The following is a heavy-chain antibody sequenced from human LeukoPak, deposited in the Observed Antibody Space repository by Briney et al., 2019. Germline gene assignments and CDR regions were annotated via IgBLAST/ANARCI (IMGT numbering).Heavy chain of an antibody. CDR2: ITSSSTYM. D-gene: IGHD1-26*01. V-gene: IGHV3-21*01. CDR1: GFTFNSYN. Sequence: PGGSLRLSCAASGFTFNSYNMNWVRQAPGKGLEWVSSITSSSTYMYYADSVKGRFTISRDNARNSLYPRMNSLRAEDTAVYYCARDPYSGSYWNYYYYYMDVWGKGTTVTISS. CDR3: ARDPYSGSYWNYYYYYMDV. J-gene: IGHJ6*03.